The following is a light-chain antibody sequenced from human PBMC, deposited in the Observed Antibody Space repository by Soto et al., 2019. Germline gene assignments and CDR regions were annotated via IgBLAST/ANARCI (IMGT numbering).Light chain of an antibody. V-gene: IGLV2-8*01. CDR1: SSDIGGHNY. CDR3: SSRKT. J-gene: IGLJ2*01. CDR2: EVT. Sequence: QSALTQPPSASGSPGQSVTISCTGTSSDIGGHNYVSWYQQHPGKAPKLIIYEVTKRPSGVPDRFSGSKSGNTASLTVSGLQAEDEADYYCSSRKTFAGGTK.